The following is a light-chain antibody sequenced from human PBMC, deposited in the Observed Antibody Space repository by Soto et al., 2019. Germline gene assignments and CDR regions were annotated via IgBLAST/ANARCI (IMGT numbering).Light chain of an antibody. CDR2: AAS. Sequence: EVVLTQSPGTLSLSPGERASLPCRASQSVSNSFLAWYQQKAGQSPRLLIYAASARAIGIPDRFSGSGSGTDFTLTISRLEPEDFAVYYCQQYGHSPRTFGQGTKVDIK. J-gene: IGKJ1*01. V-gene: IGKV3-20*01. CDR3: QQYGHSPRT. CDR1: QSVSNSF.